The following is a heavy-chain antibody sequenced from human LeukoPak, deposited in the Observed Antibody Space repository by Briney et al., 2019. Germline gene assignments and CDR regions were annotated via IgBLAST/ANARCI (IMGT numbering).Heavy chain of an antibody. CDR3: ARDLGRYCSSTSCYRGAFGY. CDR2: INPNSGGT. CDR1: GYTFTGYC. J-gene: IGHJ4*02. D-gene: IGHD2-2*01. Sequence: ASVKVSCKASGYTFTGYCMHWVRQAPGQGLEWMGWINPNSGGTNYAQKFQGRVTMTRDTSISTAYMELSRLRSDDTAVYYCARDLGRYCSSTSCYRGAFGYWGQGTLVTVSS. V-gene: IGHV1-2*02.